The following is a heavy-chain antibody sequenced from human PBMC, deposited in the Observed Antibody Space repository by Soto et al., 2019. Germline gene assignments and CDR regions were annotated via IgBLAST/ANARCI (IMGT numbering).Heavy chain of an antibody. J-gene: IGHJ6*02. Sequence: SETLSLTCTVSSGSVSRGDYFWSWFRQSPGKRLEWIAYIYYSGSTNYSPSLKIRATISVATAKTQLSFTLTSMTAAAPALYYCGGSLILYYYCFDVWGRGPAVTVSS. V-gene: IGHV4-61*08. CDR2: IYYSGST. D-gene: IGHD2-8*01. CDR3: GGSLILYYYCFDV. CDR1: SGSVSRGDYF.